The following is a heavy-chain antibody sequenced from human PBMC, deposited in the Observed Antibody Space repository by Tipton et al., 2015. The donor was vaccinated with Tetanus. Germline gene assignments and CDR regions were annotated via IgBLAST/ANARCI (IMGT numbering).Heavy chain of an antibody. V-gene: IGHV4-59*01. CDR2: IYNIART. D-gene: IGHD3-10*01. CDR3: ARSKLLWFGESLSGFDS. J-gene: IGHJ4*02. CDR1: GFSFSDSY. Sequence: QVQLVQSGGGLVKPGGSLRLSCAASGFSFSDSYLSWIRQAPGKGLEWVGNIYNIARTNYNPSLRSRVTMSVDTSKNQFYLQLSSVTAADTAVYYCARSKLLWFGESLSGFDSWGQGTLVTVSA.